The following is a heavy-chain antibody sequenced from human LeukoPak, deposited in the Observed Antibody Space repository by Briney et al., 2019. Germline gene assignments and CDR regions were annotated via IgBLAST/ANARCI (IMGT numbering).Heavy chain of an antibody. J-gene: IGHJ5*02. CDR1: GYTFTGYY. D-gene: IGHD3-10*01. Sequence: ASVKVSCKASGYTFTGYYMHWVRQAPGQGLEWMGWINPNSGGTNYAQKFQGRVTMTRDMSISTAYMELSRLRSDDTAVYYCARVVYYYGSGSYNWFDPWGQGTLVTVSS. V-gene: IGHV1-2*02. CDR2: INPNSGGT. CDR3: ARVVYYYGSGSYNWFDP.